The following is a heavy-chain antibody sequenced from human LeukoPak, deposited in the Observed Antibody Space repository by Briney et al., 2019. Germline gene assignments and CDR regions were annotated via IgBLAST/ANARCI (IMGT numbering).Heavy chain of an antibody. D-gene: IGHD2-21*02. Sequence: ASVKVSCKTSGYTFATYFMHWVRQAPGQGLEWMGYIKPNSGVTNYAQEFRGRVTMTWDTSISTAYVELSGLTSDDTAIYSCERPTYCGSNCYFNFDYWGQGTLVTVSS. CDR1: GYTFATYF. CDR3: ERPTYCGSNCYFNFDY. J-gene: IGHJ4*02. CDR2: IKPNSGVT. V-gene: IGHV1-2*02.